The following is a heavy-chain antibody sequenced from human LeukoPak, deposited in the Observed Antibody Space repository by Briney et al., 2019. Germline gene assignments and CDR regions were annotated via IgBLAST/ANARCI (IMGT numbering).Heavy chain of an antibody. J-gene: IGHJ6*03. D-gene: IGHD2-2*01. V-gene: IGHV3-23*01. CDR3: AKRGNPAVGHHYLDV. Sequence: GGSLRLSCAASGFTFSSYDMSWVRQAPGKGLEWVSSITLSGGSTFFADSVKGRFTISRDNSKNTLYLQMNSLGAEDTAVYYCAKRGNPAVGHHYLDVWGEGTTVSVSS. CDR1: GFTFSSYD. CDR2: ITLSGGST.